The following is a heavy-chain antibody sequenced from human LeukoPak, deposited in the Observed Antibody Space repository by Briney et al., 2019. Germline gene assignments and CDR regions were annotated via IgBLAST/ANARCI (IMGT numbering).Heavy chain of an antibody. D-gene: IGHD3-22*01. CDR2: IYYSGST. V-gene: IGHV4-59*01. CDR3: ARDRGSGYYYKGWFDP. J-gene: IGHJ5*02. CDR1: GGSISSYY. Sequence: SETLSLTCTVSGGSISSYYWSWIRQPPGKGLEWIGYIYYSGSTNYNPSLKSRVTISVDTSKNQFSLKLGSVTAADTAVYYCARDRGSGYYYKGWFDPWGQGTLVTVSS.